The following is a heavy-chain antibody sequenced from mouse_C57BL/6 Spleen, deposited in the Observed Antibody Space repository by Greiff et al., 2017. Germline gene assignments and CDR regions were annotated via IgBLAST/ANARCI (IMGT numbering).Heavy chain of an antibody. CDR1: GFTFTDYY. D-gene: IGHD2-1*01. V-gene: IGHV7-3*01. Sequence: DVKLVESGGGLVQPGGSLSLSCAASGFTFTDYYMSWVRQPPGKALEWLGFIRNKANGYTTEYSASVKGRFTISRDNSQSILYLHMNALRAEDSATYYCASEGIYYGNFDYWGQGTTLTVSS. CDR2: IRNKANGYTT. CDR3: ASEGIYYGNFDY. J-gene: IGHJ2*01.